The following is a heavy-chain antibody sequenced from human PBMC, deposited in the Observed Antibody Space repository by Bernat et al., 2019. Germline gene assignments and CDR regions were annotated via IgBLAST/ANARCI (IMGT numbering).Heavy chain of an antibody. D-gene: IGHD1-26*01. CDR3: ARQSGFVGPNYYMDV. V-gene: IGHV5-51*01. J-gene: IGHJ6*03. CDR2: IYPDDSDT. Sequence: EVQLVQSGAEVKKPGESLEISCKCSGYSFTSYWIAWVRQMPEKGLEWMGIIYPDDSDTRYNPSFQGQVTLSADRSISTAYLQWSSLKASDTAMYYCARQSGFVGPNYYMDVWGKGTTVTVSS. CDR1: GYSFTSYW.